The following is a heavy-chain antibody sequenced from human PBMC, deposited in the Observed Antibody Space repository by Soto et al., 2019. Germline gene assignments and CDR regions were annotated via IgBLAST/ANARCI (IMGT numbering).Heavy chain of an antibody. J-gene: IGHJ4*02. Sequence: PGGSLRLSCAASGFTFSSYAMSWVRQAPGKGLEWVSAISGSGGSTYYADSVKGRFTISRDNSKNTLYLQMNSLRAEDTAVYYCAKDADYVWGSYRPPIDYWGQGILVTVSS. V-gene: IGHV3-23*01. CDR3: AKDADYVWGSYRPPIDY. D-gene: IGHD3-16*02. CDR2: ISGSGGST. CDR1: GFTFSSYA.